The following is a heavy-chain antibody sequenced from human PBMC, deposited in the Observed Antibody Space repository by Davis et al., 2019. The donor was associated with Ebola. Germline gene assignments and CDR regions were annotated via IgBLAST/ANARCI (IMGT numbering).Heavy chain of an antibody. Sequence: MPSETLSLTCTVSGGSISSYYWSWIRQPPGKGLEWIGYIYHSGSTYYNPSLKSRVTISVDRSKNQFSLKLSSVTAADTAVYYCARGDLGYCSGGSCRPIYYYYGMDVWGQGTTVTVSS. J-gene: IGHJ6*02. CDR2: IYHSGST. CDR1: GGSISSYY. D-gene: IGHD2-15*01. V-gene: IGHV4-59*12. CDR3: ARGDLGYCSGGSCRPIYYYYGMDV.